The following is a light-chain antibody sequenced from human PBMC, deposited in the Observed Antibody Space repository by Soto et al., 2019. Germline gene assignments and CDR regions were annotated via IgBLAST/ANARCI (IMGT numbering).Light chain of an antibody. CDR1: QGIGSD. CDR3: LQDNSYPYT. CDR2: DAP. J-gene: IGKJ2*01. V-gene: IGKV1-6*01. Sequence: AIQMTQSPSSLSASAGDRVTITCRATQGIGSDLTWYQQKPGKAPKLLIYDAPNLQSGVPSRFSGSGSGTDFTLTISSLQPEDFATYYCLQDNSYPYTFGQGTKVDIK.